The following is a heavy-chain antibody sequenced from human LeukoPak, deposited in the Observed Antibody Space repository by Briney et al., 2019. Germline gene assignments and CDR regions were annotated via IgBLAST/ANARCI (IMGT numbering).Heavy chain of an antibody. CDR2: ISVSGGST. CDR1: GFTFTTYA. V-gene: IGHV3-23*01. CDR3: AKYHSGSYYWGDAFDI. D-gene: IGHD1-26*01. Sequence: GGSLRLSCAASGFTFTTYAMSWVRQAPGKGLEWVSTISVSGGSTYYADSVKGRFTISRDNSKNTLYLQMNSLRAEDTAVYYCAKYHSGSYYWGDAFDIWGQGTMVTVSS. J-gene: IGHJ3*02.